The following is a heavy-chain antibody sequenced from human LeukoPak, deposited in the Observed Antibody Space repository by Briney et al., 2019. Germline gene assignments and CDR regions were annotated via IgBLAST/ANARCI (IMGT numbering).Heavy chain of an antibody. CDR2: ISFSSSTV. D-gene: IGHD3-3*01. V-gene: IGHV3-48*02. J-gene: IGHJ4*02. CDR1: GFTFSGYT. Sequence: GGSLRLSCAASGFTFSGYTMNWVRQAPGKGLEWVSHISFSSSTVSYADSVKGRFTISRDNANNSLYLQMNSLRDEDTAVYYCARHKDDGFDYWGQGTLVTVSS. CDR3: ARHKDDGFDY.